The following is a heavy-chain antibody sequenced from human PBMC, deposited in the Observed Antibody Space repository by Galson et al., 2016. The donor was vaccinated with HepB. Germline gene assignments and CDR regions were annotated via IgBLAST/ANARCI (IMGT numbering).Heavy chain of an antibody. Sequence: SVNVSCKASGDLFISYVIHWMRQAPGQRLEWMGWINVRSENTKYSDKFQGRVTITRDTSASTAYMELSSLRSEDTAMYYCARWGVSTIFGYDIWGQGTIVTVSS. CDR1: GDLFISYV. J-gene: IGHJ3*02. CDR3: ARWGVSTIFGYDI. D-gene: IGHD3-3*01. CDR2: INVRSENT. V-gene: IGHV1-3*01.